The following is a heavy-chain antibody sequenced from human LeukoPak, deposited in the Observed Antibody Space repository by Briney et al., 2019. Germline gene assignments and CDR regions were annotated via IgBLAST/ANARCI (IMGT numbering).Heavy chain of an antibody. CDR2: IRCDGSNK. D-gene: IGHD3-22*01. CDR3: AKELFESYYYDSSGYLDY. Sequence: GGSLRLSCAASGFTFSSYGMHWVRQAPGKGLEWVAFIRCDGSNKYYADSVKGRFTISRDNSKNTLYLQMNSLGAEDTAVYYCAKELFESYYYDSSGYLDYWGQGTLVTVSS. V-gene: IGHV3-30*02. CDR1: GFTFSSYG. J-gene: IGHJ4*02.